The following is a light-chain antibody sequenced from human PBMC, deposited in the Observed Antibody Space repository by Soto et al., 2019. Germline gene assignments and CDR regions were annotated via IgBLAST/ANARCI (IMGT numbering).Light chain of an antibody. CDR3: TSYTISGTWV. CDR2: EVI. Sequence: QSALTQPASVSGSPGQSITISCAGTSSDVGGYNYVSWYQQHPDKAPKLMIYEVINRPSGVSNRFSGSKSDNTASLTISGLQAEDEADYYCTSYTISGTWVFGGGTQLTVL. CDR1: SSDVGGYNY. J-gene: IGLJ3*02. V-gene: IGLV2-14*01.